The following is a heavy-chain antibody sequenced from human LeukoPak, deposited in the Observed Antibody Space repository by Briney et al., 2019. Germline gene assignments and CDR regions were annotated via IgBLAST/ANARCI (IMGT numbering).Heavy chain of an antibody. CDR1: GFTFRDYY. D-gene: IGHD5-24*01. CDR2: ISSAGSII. J-gene: IGHJ4*02. Sequence: GGSLRLSCAASGFTFRDYYMSWVRQALGEGLEWVSYISSAGSIIYYADSMKGRFTISRDNAKNSLYLQMRTLRAEDTAVYYCASTDGSNAYWGQGTLVTVSA. CDR3: ASTDGSNAY. V-gene: IGHV3-11*01.